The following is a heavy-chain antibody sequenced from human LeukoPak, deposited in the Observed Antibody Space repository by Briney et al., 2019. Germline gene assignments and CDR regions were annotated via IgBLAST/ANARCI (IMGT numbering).Heavy chain of an antibody. CDR1: GGTFSSYA. CDR3: AGDVQLDY. D-gene: IGHD2-2*01. V-gene: IGHV1-46*01. J-gene: IGHJ4*02. CDR2: INPSGGST. Sequence: ASVKVSCKASGGTFSSYAISWVRQAPGQGLEWMGIINPSGGSTSYAQKFQGRVTMTRDTSTSTVYMELSSLRSEDTAVYYCAGDVQLDYWGQGTLVTVSS.